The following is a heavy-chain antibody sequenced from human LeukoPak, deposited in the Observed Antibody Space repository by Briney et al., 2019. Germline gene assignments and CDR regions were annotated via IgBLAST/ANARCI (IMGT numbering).Heavy chain of an antibody. D-gene: IGHD6-13*01. CDR2: ISGSGGST. CDR3: AKTMVAAAGPLSY. Sequence: GGSLRLFCAASGFTFSSYAMSWVRQATGKGLEWVSAISGSGGSTYYADSVKGRFTISRDNSKNTLYLQMNSLRAEDTAVYYCAKTMVAAAGPLSYWGQGTLVTVSS. J-gene: IGHJ4*02. V-gene: IGHV3-23*01. CDR1: GFTFSSYA.